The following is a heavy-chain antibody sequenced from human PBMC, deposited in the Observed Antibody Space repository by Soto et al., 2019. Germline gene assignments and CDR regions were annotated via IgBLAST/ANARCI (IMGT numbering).Heavy chain of an antibody. CDR1: GFTFDDYT. V-gene: IGHV3-43*01. CDR3: AKDIKQAGGWGYYYGMDV. J-gene: IGHJ6*02. D-gene: IGHD6-19*01. Sequence: GGSLRLSCAASGFTFDDYTMHWVRQAPGKGLEWVSLISWDGGSTYYADSVKGRFTISRDNSKNSLYLQMNSLRTEDTALYYCAKDIKQAGGWGYYYGMDVWGQGTTVTVSS. CDR2: ISWDGGST.